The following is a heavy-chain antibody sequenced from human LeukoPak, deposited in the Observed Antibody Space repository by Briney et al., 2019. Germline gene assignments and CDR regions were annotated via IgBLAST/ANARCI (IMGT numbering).Heavy chain of an antibody. CDR3: ARDEQWLGY. CDR2: IYTGGNT. V-gene: IGHV3-53*01. J-gene: IGHJ4*02. CDR1: GFTVSNNY. Sequence: PGGSLRLSCAASGFTVSNNYMTWVRQAPGKGLEWISVIYTGGNTYYADSVKGRFTISRDNSKNTLYLQMNSLRAEDTAVYYCARDEQWLGYWGQGTLVTVSS. D-gene: IGHD6-19*01.